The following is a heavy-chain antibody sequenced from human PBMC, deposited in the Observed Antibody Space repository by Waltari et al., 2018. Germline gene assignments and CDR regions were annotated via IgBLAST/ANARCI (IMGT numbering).Heavy chain of an antibody. CDR1: GGSISSYY. CDR2: IYYSGST. V-gene: IGHV4-59*01. Sequence: VQLQESGPGLVTPSETLSLTCTVSGGSISSYYWSWIRQPPGKGLEWIGYIYYSGSTNYNPSLKSRVTISVDTSKNQFSLKLSSVTAADTAVYYCARGGSSWYNYFDYWGQGTLVTVSS. CDR3: ARGGSSWYNYFDY. D-gene: IGHD6-13*01. J-gene: IGHJ4*02.